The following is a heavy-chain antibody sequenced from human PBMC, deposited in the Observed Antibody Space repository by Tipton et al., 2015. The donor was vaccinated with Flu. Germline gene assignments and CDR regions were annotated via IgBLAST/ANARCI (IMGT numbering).Heavy chain of an antibody. D-gene: IGHD6-19*01. CDR1: GASISSSY. Sequence: TLSLTCTVSGASISSSYWTWIRQPPGKGLEWIGYIYYSGATVYNPSLKSRVTISVDTSKNQFSLKLTSVTAADSAVYYCATPNSRWYREWGQGTLVTVSS. J-gene: IGHJ4*02. CDR3: ATPNSRWYRE. CDR2: IYYSGAT. V-gene: IGHV4-59*01.